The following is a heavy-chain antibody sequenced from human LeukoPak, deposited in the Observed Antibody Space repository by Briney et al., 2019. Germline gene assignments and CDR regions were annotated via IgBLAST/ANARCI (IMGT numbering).Heavy chain of an antibody. CDR1: GFAFSDYY. D-gene: IGHD4-17*01. V-gene: IGHV3-11*03. J-gene: IGHJ4*02. CDR2: ISGSGSGA. CDR3: ARGLTTVTSLASY. Sequence: GGSLRLSCAASGFAFSDYYMNWIRQAPGKGLEWVSYISGSGSGANYADSVKGRFTISRDNAKNSLYLQMNSLGAEDTAMYYCARGLTTVTSLASYWGQGTLVTVSS.